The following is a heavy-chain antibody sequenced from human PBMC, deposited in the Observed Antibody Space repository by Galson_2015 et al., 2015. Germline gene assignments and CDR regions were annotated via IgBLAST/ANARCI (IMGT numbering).Heavy chain of an antibody. CDR2: ISYDGSNK. V-gene: IGHV3-30*18. CDR3: AKARGGDYDFWSGYYHTALDY. D-gene: IGHD3-3*01. J-gene: IGHJ4*02. Sequence: SLRLFCAASGFTFSSYGMHWVRQAPGKGLEWVAVISYDGSNKYYADSVKGRFTISRDNSKNTLYLQMNSLRAEDTAVYYCAKARGGDYDFWSGYYHTALDYWGQGTLVTVSS. CDR1: GFTFSSYG.